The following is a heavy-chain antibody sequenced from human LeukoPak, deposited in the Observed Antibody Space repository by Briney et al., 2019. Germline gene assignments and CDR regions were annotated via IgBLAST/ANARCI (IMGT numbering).Heavy chain of an antibody. J-gene: IGHJ5*02. CDR1: GYTFTSYY. V-gene: IGHV1-46*01. D-gene: IGHD3-22*01. CDR2: INPSGGST. CDR3: ARTYDSSGYYNWFDP. Sequence: ASVKVSCKASGYTFTSYYMHWVRQAPGQGLEWMGIINPSGGSTSYAQKFQGRVTTTRDTSTSTVYMELSSLRSEDTAVYYCARTYDSSGYYNWFDPWGQGTLVTVSS.